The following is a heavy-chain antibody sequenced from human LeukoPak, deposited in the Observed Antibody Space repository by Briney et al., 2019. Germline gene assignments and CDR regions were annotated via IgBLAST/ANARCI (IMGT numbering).Heavy chain of an antibody. J-gene: IGHJ4*02. CDR2: IYYSGST. V-gene: IGHV4-59*01. Sequence: SETLSLTCTVSGGSISSYYWSWIRQPPGKGLEWTGYIYYSGSTNYNPYLKSRVTISVDTSRNQFSLKLSSVTAADTAVYYCARGYYFDYWGQGTLVTVSS. CDR1: GGSISSYY. CDR3: ARGYYFDY.